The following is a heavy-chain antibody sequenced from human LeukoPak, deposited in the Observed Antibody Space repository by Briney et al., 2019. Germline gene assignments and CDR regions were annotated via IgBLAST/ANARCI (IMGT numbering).Heavy chain of an antibody. CDR2: ISGSGGST. D-gene: IGHD3-22*01. Sequence: GGSLRLSCAASGFIFSSYAMSWVRQAPGKGLEWVSAISGSGGSTYYADSVKGRFTISRDNSKNTLYLQMNSLRAEDTAVYYCAKDFYYDSSGYSRGDAFDIWGQGTMVTVSS. CDR3: AKDFYYDSSGYSRGDAFDI. CDR1: GFIFSSYA. J-gene: IGHJ3*02. V-gene: IGHV3-23*01.